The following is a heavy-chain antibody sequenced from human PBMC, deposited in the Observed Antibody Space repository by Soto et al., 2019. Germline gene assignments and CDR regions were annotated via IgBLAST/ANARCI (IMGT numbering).Heavy chain of an antibody. CDR1: GFSVSDNY. V-gene: IGHV3-66*01. CDR3: ARDPGYGRGVSCDP. Sequence: EVQLVESGGGLVQPGGSLRLSCAASGFSVSDNYMSWVRQAPGKGLEWISVIYSSGDTYYADSVKGRLTISRENSRNTMYLQINVLRVEDTAIYYCARDPGYGRGVSCDPWGQGIPVTVSS. J-gene: IGHJ5*02. D-gene: IGHD2-8*01. CDR2: IYSSGDT.